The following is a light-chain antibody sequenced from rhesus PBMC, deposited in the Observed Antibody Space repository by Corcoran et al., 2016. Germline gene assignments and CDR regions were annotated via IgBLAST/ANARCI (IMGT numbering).Light chain of an antibody. CDR2: DAS. V-gene: IGKV1S13*01. CDR1: QGISSW. Sequence: DIQMTQSPSSLSASVGDRVTITCRDRQGISSWLAWHQQKPGKAPKLLIYDASRLESGVPSRFSGSGSGTDFTLTLISLQPEDFAAYYCLQHNTYPYSFGQGTKVEI. CDR3: LQHNTYPYS. J-gene: IGKJ2*01.